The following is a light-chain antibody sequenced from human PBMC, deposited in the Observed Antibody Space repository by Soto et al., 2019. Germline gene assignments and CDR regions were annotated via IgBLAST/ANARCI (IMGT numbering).Light chain of an antibody. Sequence: IQLTQSPSFLSASVGDRVTITCRASQGIRSYLAWYQQKPGEAPKSLIYDGSTLQSGVPSRFSGSGSGTEFTLTISSLQPEDFATYYCQQLYSHPLLFGQGTKVEIK. J-gene: IGKJ1*01. CDR1: QGIRSY. CDR2: DGS. V-gene: IGKV1-9*01. CDR3: QQLYSHPLL.